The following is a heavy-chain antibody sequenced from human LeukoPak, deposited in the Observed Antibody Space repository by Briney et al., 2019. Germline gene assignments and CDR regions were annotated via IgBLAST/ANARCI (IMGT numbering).Heavy chain of an antibody. CDR2: ISGSGGST. CDR3: ARGSGWFVSPLDY. Sequence: GGSLRLSCAASGFTFSNHVMSWVRQAPGKGLEWVSAISGSGGSTYYADSVKGRFTISRDNSKNTLHLQMNSLRAEDTAVYYCARGSGWFVSPLDYWGQGTLVTVSS. D-gene: IGHD6-19*01. J-gene: IGHJ4*02. V-gene: IGHV3-23*01. CDR1: GFTFSNHV.